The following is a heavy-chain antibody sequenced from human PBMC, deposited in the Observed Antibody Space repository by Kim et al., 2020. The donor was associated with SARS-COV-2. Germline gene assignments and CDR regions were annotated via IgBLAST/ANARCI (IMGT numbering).Heavy chain of an antibody. D-gene: IGHD3-16*01. Sequence: YAQKFQGRVTMTRDTSTSTVYLELSSLRSEDTAVYYCASEYSDLGYWGQGTLVTVSS. CDR3: ASEYSDLGY. J-gene: IGHJ4*02. V-gene: IGHV1-46*01.